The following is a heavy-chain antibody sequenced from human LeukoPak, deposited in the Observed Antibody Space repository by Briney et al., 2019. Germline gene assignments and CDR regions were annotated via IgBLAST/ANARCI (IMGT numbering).Heavy chain of an antibody. D-gene: IGHD1-26*01. V-gene: IGHV3-23*01. CDR3: AKASGSYSSHY. Sequence: PGGSLRLSCAASGFTFSSYSMTWVRQAPGKGLEWVSAISGSGGSTYYADSVKGRFTISRDNSKSTLYLQMNSLRAEDTAVYYCAKASGSYSSHYWGQGTLVTVSS. J-gene: IGHJ4*02. CDR2: ISGSGGST. CDR1: GFTFSSYS.